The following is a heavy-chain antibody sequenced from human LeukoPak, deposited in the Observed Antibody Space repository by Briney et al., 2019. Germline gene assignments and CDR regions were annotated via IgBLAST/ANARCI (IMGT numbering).Heavy chain of an antibody. CDR3: GRSPPVGYFDWTLDL. V-gene: IGHV3-21*01. J-gene: IGHJ5*02. CDR2: ISSSSSYI. CDR1: GFTFSSYS. D-gene: IGHD3-9*01. Sequence: GGSLRLSCAASGFTFSSYSMNWVRQAPGKGLEWVSSISSSSSYIYYADSVKGRFTISRDNAKNSLYLQMNSLRAEDTAVYYCGRSPPVGYFDWTLDLWGQGSLVNVSS.